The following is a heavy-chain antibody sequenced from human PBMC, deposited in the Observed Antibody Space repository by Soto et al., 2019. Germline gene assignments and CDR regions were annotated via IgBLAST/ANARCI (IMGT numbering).Heavy chain of an antibody. J-gene: IGHJ5*02. Sequence: QVQLVQSGAEVKKPGSSVKVSCKASGGTFSSYAISWVRQAPGQGLEWMGGIIPIFGTANYAQKFQGRVTITADESTSTAYRELSSLRSEDTAVYYCARGSDSDSSGYYYSWFDPWGQGTLVTVSS. CDR1: GGTFSSYA. CDR2: IIPIFGTA. CDR3: ARGSDSDSSGYYYSWFDP. V-gene: IGHV1-69*12. D-gene: IGHD3-22*01.